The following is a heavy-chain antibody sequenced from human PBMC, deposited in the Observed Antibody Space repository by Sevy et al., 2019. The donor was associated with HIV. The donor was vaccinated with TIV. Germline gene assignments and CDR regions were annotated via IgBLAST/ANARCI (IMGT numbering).Heavy chain of an antibody. CDR1: GMTFSTYN. D-gene: IGHD3-10*01. J-gene: IGHJ4*02. Sequence: GESLKISCAVSGMTFSTYNMNWVRQAPGKGLEWISYISTDSTTKYYADSVKGRFTISRDNAKNSLYLQMNSLRDEDTAVYYCARDRAREFDDWGQGTLVTVSS. V-gene: IGHV3-48*02. CDR2: ISTDSTTK. CDR3: ARDRAREFDD.